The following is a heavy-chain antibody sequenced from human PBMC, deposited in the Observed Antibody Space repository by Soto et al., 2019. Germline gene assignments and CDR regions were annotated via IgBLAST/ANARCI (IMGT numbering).Heavy chain of an antibody. CDR2: ISGGSKSI. Sequence: EVQLVESGGGLVQPGGSLRLSCVASGFTFSSHSMNWVRQAPGKGLEWVSYISGGSKSIYYAAYVKGRFTISRDNAKNSLYLEMNSLRDEDTAVYSCVRDSRRGYGMDVWGPGTTVTVSS. CDR3: VRDSRRGYGMDV. CDR1: GFTFSSHS. J-gene: IGHJ6*02. V-gene: IGHV3-48*02. D-gene: IGHD3-10*01.